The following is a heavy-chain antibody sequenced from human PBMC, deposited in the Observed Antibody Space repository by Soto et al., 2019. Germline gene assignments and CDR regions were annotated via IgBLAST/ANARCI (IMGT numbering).Heavy chain of an antibody. J-gene: IGHJ5*02. V-gene: IGHV6-1*01. CDR1: GDRVSSNSAA. CDR3: ARGVRRSSSWNLEP. D-gene: IGHD6-13*01. CDR2: TYYRSKWYN. Sequence: SQTLSLTCAISGDRVSSNSAAWNWIRQSPSRGLEWLGRTYYRSKWYNDYAVSVKSRITINPDTSKNQFSLQLNSVTPEDTAVYYCARGVRRSSSWNLEPWGQGTLVTVSS.